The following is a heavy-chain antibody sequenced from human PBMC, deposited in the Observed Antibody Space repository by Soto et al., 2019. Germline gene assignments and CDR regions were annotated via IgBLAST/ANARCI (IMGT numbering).Heavy chain of an antibody. CDR1: GASVNTYS. CDR3: AKDREEGYNFYYGMDV. Sequence: SETLSLTCTVSGASVNTYSWSWIRQPAGKGLEWIGRIYTSASTNYSPSLKGRLTLSVDTSKNQVSLKLTSVTAADTAIYYCAKDREEGYNFYYGMDVWGQGATVTVSS. CDR2: IYTSAST. D-gene: IGHD3-10*01. V-gene: IGHV4-4*07. J-gene: IGHJ6*02.